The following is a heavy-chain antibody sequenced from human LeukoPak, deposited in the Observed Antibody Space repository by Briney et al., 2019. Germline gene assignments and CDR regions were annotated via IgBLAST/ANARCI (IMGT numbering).Heavy chain of an antibody. J-gene: IGHJ2*01. CDR2: INTDGSNT. CDR3: GGEDERLNWYFDL. V-gene: IGHV3-74*01. Sequence: PGRSLRLSCAAPGFTFTGYMMYSVRQAPGKGLVWVSRINTDGSNTYYAGSVKGRFTISRDNAKNTLYLQINSLRGEDTAVYYCGGEDERLNWYFDLWGRDSLFSVSS. D-gene: IGHD2-21*01. CDR1: GFTFTGYM.